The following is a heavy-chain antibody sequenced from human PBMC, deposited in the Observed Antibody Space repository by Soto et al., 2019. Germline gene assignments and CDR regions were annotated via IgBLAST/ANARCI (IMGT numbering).Heavy chain of an antibody. V-gene: IGHV5-51*01. D-gene: IGHD5-18*01. CDR1: GYIFSNYW. CDR3: SRLASYGPSHS. J-gene: IGHJ5*01. Sequence: GESLKISCKGSGYIFSNYWIAWVRQMPGKGLESMGIIFAGDSDVRYSPSFQGQVTISVDKSISTAYLQWSSLKASDTAMYYCSRLASYGPSHSRGQGTQVTVSS. CDR2: IFAGDSDV.